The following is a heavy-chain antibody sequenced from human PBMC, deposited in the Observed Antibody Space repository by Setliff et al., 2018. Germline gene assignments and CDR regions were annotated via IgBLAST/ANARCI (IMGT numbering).Heavy chain of an antibody. CDR1: GYTFINYA. CDR2: INAGNGNT. CDR3: ARDTYIGDFWSGYYIQGRFDP. Sequence: ASVKVSCKASGYTFINYAIHWVRQAPGQRLEWMGWINAGNGNTKYSQKFQGRVTITRDTSASTAYMELSSLRSEDTAVYYCARDTYIGDFWSGYYIQGRFDPWGQGTLVTVSS. D-gene: IGHD3-3*01. J-gene: IGHJ5*02. V-gene: IGHV1-3*01.